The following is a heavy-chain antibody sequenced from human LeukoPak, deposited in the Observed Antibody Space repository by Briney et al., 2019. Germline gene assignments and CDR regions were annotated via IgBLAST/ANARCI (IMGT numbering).Heavy chain of an antibody. Sequence: PSETLSLTCAVSGGSISSGGYSWSWIRQPPGKGLEWIGYIYYSGSTNYNPSLKSRVTISVDTSKDQFSLKLSSVTAADTAVYYCARGGRRYCSTTTCCEFDYWGRGTLVTVSS. CDR2: IYYSGST. CDR3: ARGGRRYCSTTTCCEFDY. D-gene: IGHD2-2*01. J-gene: IGHJ4*02. CDR1: GGSISSGGYS. V-gene: IGHV4-61*08.